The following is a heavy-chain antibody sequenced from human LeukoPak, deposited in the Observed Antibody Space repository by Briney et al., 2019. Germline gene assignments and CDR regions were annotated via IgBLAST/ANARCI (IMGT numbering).Heavy chain of an antibody. CDR3: ARGAGNSGYDSYYYYYYGMDV. CDR2: IYYSGST. D-gene: IGHD5-12*01. V-gene: IGHV4-59*01. J-gene: IGHJ6*02. Sequence: PSETLSLTCTVSGGSISSYYWSWIRQPPGKGLEWSGYIYYSGSTNYNPSLKSRVTISVDTSKNQFSLKLSSVTAADTAVYYCARGAGNSGYDSYYYYYYGMDVWGQGTTVTVSS. CDR1: GGSISSYY.